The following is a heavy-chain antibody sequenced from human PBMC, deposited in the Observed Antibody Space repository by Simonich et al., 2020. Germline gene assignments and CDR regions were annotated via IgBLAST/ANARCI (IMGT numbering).Heavy chain of an antibody. CDR3: AREGAGNDAFDI. V-gene: IGHV3-30*07. J-gene: IGHJ3*02. CDR1: GFTFSSYA. Sequence: QVQLVESGGGVVQPGRSLRLSCAASGFTFSSYAMHWVRQATGKGVGGVEVISYDGSNKYYADSVKGRFTISRDNSKNTLYLQMNSLRAEDTAVYYCAREGAGNDAFDIWGQGTMVTVSS. D-gene: IGHD1-26*01. CDR2: ISYDGSNK.